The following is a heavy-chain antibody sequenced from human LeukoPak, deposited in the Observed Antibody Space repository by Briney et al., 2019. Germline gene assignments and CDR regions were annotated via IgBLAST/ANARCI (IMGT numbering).Heavy chain of an antibody. V-gene: IGHV4-59*01. CDR3: ARVSGCSGGSCYSPSYYYYYYMDV. J-gene: IGHJ6*03. CDR1: GGSISSYY. CDR2: IYYSGST. Sequence: KPSETLSLTCTVSGGSISSYYWSWIRQPPGKGLEWIGCIYYSGSTNYNPSLKSRVTISVDTSKKQFSLKLSSVTAADTAVYYCARVSGCSGGSCYSPSYYYYYYMDVWGKGTTVTVSS. D-gene: IGHD2-15*01.